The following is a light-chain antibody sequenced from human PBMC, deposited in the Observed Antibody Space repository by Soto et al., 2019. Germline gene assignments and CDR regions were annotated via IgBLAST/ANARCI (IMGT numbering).Light chain of an antibody. V-gene: IGKV3-20*01. CDR3: QQYGVSPT. Sequence: EIVLTQSPATLSLSPGERATLSCRASQSVSSYLAWYQQKPGQAPRLLIYDASGRAAGIPDRFSGSGSGTDFTLSISRLEPEDFAVYYCQQYGVSPTFGGGTKVEIK. J-gene: IGKJ4*01. CDR2: DAS. CDR1: QSVSSY.